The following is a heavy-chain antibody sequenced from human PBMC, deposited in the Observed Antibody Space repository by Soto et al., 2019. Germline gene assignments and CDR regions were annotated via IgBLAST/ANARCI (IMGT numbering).Heavy chain of an antibody. CDR3: AIDHGSAYSSSWDPLDYYDY. CDR1: GFTFTSSS. D-gene: IGHD6-13*01. V-gene: IGHV1-58*01. CDR2: IAVGSGNT. Sequence: SVKVSCKASGFTFTSSSLQWVRQARGQRLEWIGWIAVGSGNTNYAQKFQERVTITRDMSTRTAYMELSSLRSEDTAVYYCAIDHGSAYSSSWDPLDYYDYWGQGTLVTGSS. J-gene: IGHJ4*02.